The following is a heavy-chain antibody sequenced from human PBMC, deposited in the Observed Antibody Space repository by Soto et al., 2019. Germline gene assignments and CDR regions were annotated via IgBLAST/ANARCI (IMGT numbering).Heavy chain of an antibody. D-gene: IGHD3-10*01. V-gene: IGHV3-48*03. CDR1: GFTFSSYE. CDR2: ISSSGSTI. CDR3: AYLWFGELLLINPQDV. Sequence: GGSLRLSCAASGFTFSSYEMNWVRQAPGKGLEWVSYISSSGSTIYYADSVKGRFTISRDNAKNSLYLQMNSLRAEDTAVYYCAYLWFGELLLINPQDVWGQGTTVTVSS. J-gene: IGHJ6*02.